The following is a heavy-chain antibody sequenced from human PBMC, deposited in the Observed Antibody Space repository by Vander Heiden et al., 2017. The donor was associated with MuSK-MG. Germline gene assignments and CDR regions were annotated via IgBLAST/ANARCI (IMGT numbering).Heavy chain of an antibody. CDR1: GFAFDAYA. V-gene: IGHV3-49*03. D-gene: IGHD3-9*01. Sequence: EVQLVESGGGLVQPGRCLRLPCPGSGFAFDAYAMSGFRQAPGNGLEGLSFIRRKAYGGTTEYAASLKGRFTISRDDSKSIADLQMSILKTEDTAVYYCTRRSYDIWTGYTTGAFDIWGQGTMVTVSS. CDR2: IRRKAYGGTT. J-gene: IGHJ3*02. CDR3: TRRSYDIWTGYTTGAFDI.